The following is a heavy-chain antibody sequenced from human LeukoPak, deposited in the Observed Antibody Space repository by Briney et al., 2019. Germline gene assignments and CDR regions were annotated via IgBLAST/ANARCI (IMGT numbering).Heavy chain of an antibody. CDR3: ARGSGSYFGPSDY. CDR2: ISYDGSNK. J-gene: IGHJ4*02. CDR1: GFTFSSYA. D-gene: IGHD3-10*01. Sequence: GGSLRLSCAASGFTFSSYAMHWVRQAPSKGLEWVAVISYDGSNKYYADSVKGRFTISRDNSKNTLYLQMNSLRAEDTAVYYCARGSGSYFGPSDYWGQGTLVTVSS. V-gene: IGHV3-30-3*01.